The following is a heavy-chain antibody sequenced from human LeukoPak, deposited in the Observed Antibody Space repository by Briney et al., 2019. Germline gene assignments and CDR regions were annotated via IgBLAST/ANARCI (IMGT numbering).Heavy chain of an antibody. V-gene: IGHV1-46*01. Sequence: GASVKVSCKASGYIFTNYHIHWVRQAPGQGLEWVGVINPSSGNTNYAENFQGRVTMTRDTSTSTVYMELRSLRSDDTAVYYCARIPPGYYDSSGYYYYYYYMDVWGKGTTVTVSS. CDR3: ARIPPGYYDSSGYYYYYYYMDV. J-gene: IGHJ6*03. CDR2: INPSSGNT. CDR1: GYIFTNYH. D-gene: IGHD3-22*01.